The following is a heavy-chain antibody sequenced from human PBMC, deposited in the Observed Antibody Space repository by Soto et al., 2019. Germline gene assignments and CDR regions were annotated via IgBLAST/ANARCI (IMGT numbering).Heavy chain of an antibody. Sequence: ASVKVSCKASGYTFTSYGISWVRQAPGQGLEWMGWISAYNGNTNYAQKLQGRVTMTTDTSTSTAYMELRSLRSDDTAVYYCARELGSSSLYYYYYGMDVWGQGTTVTV. CDR2: ISAYNGNT. CDR1: GYTFTSYG. V-gene: IGHV1-18*01. J-gene: IGHJ6*02. CDR3: ARELGSSSLYYYYYGMDV. D-gene: IGHD6-6*01.